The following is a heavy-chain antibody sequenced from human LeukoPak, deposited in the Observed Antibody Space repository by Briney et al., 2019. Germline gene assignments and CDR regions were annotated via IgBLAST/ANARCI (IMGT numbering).Heavy chain of an antibody. Sequence: PGGSLRLSCAASGFTFSSYEMNWVRQAPGKGLEWVSYVSSSGSTIYYADSVKGRFTISRDNAKNSLYLQMNSLKVEDTAVYYCRRGHYDVHAWGQGTLVTVSS. CDR1: GFTFSSYE. V-gene: IGHV3-48*03. CDR3: RRGHYDVHA. D-gene: IGHD3-3*01. CDR2: VSSSGSTI. J-gene: IGHJ4*02.